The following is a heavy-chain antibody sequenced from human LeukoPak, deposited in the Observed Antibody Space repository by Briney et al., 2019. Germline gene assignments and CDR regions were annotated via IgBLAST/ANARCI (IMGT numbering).Heavy chain of an antibody. CDR3: AKVGQNYYDSSGYYSWGYFDY. D-gene: IGHD3-22*01. CDR2: ISGSGGST. V-gene: IGHV3-23*01. Sequence: GGSLRLSCAASGFTFSSYAMSWVRQAPGKGLEWVSAISGSGGSTYYADSVKGRFTISRDNSKNTPYLQMNSLRAEDTAVYYCAKVGQNYYDSSGYYSWGYFDYWGQGTLVTVSS. CDR1: GFTFSSYA. J-gene: IGHJ4*02.